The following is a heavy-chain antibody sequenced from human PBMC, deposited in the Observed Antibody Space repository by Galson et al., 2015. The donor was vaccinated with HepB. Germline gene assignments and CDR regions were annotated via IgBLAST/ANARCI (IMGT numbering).Heavy chain of an antibody. Sequence: SVKVSCKASGYTFTGYYMHWVRQAPGQGLEWMGWINPNSGGTNYAQKFQGWVTMTRDTSISTAYMELSRLKSDDTAVYYCARGPLLRYFDWLSTYDAFDIWGQGTMVTVSS. CDR2: INPNSGGT. D-gene: IGHD3-9*01. CDR1: GYTFTGYY. V-gene: IGHV1-2*04. J-gene: IGHJ3*02. CDR3: ARGPLLRYFDWLSTYDAFDI.